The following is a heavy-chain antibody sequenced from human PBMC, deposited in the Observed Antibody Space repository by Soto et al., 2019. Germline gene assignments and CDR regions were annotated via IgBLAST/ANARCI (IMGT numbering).Heavy chain of an antibody. CDR3: EGSWT. Sequence: EVQELESGGDLVQPGGSLGLSCAASGFTIRNYAMSWVRQAPGKALEWVSGISGSSDRTYYADSVKGRFTISKDTSSNTLYLQMNGLRVEDTAVYHCEGSWTWDQGTMVTVSS. V-gene: IGHV3-23*01. CDR1: GFTIRNYA. CDR2: ISGSSDRT. D-gene: IGHD5-12*01. J-gene: IGHJ3*01.